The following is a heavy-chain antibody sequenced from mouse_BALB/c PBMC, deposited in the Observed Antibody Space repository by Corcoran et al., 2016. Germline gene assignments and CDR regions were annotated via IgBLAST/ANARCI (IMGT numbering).Heavy chain of an antibody. CDR2: IWWDDDK. V-gene: IGHV8-8*01. J-gene: IGHJ4*01. CDR1: GFSLSTSGMG. CDR3: ARIYYGNYYAMDY. D-gene: IGHD2-1*01. Sequence: QVTLKESGPGILQPSQTLSLTCSFSGFSLSTSGMGVGWIRQPSGKGLEWLAHIWWDDDKRYNPALKSRLTISKDTSSNQVFLKIASVDTADTSTYYCARIYYGNYYAMDYWGQGTAVTVSS.